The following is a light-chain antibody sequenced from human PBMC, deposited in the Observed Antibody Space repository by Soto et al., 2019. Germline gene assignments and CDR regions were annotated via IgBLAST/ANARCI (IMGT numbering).Light chain of an antibody. V-gene: IGKV3-11*01. CDR1: QSISTY. Sequence: EIVLTQSPATLSLSAGERATLSCRASQSISTYLAWYQQRPGQAPRLLIYDASNRATGIPARFSGSGSGTDFTLSISSLEPEDFAVYYCQQYNNWPRTFGQGTKVEIK. CDR3: QQYNNWPRT. CDR2: DAS. J-gene: IGKJ1*01.